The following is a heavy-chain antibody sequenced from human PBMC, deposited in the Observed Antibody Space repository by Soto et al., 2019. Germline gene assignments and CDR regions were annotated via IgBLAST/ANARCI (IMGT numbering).Heavy chain of an antibody. CDR1: GFTFGSNS. CDR2: INEDSSYI. D-gene: IGHD3-3*01. J-gene: IGHJ6*03. Sequence: EVQLVESGGGLVKPGGSRSLSFEASGFTFGSNSMTWVRKPPGKGLEWVSSINEDSSYIYYAHSLRGRFTISRDNAKESLYLQMNSLRAEDTAVYYCVRDFGWYFRSGYMDVWGDGATVTVSS. CDR3: VRDFGWYFRSGYMDV. V-gene: IGHV3-21*02.